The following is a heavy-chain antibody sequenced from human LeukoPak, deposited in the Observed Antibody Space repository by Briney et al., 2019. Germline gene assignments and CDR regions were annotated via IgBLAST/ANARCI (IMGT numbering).Heavy chain of an antibody. J-gene: IGHJ3*02. V-gene: IGHV3-11*04. CDR1: GFTFSDYY. CDR2: ISSSGSTI. D-gene: IGHD4-17*01. Sequence: PGGSLRLSCAASGFTFSDYYMSWIRQAPGKGLEWVSYISSSGSTIYYADSVKGRFTISRDNAKNSLYLQMNSLRAEDTAVYYCARDSSYGDYPVDIWGQGTMVTVSS. CDR3: ARDSSYGDYPVDI.